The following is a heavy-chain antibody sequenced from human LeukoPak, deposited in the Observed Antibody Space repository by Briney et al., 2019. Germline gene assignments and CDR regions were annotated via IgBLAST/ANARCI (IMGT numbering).Heavy chain of an antibody. J-gene: IGHJ4*02. Sequence: VASVKVSCKASGFTFTSSAMQWVRQARGQRLEWIGWIVVGSGNTNYAQKFQERVTITRDMSTSTAYMELSSLRSEDTAVYYCAATRRDGYNFFDDWGQGTLVTVSS. CDR1: GFTFTSSA. V-gene: IGHV1-58*02. CDR2: IVVGSGNT. CDR3: AATRRDGYNFFDD. D-gene: IGHD5-24*01.